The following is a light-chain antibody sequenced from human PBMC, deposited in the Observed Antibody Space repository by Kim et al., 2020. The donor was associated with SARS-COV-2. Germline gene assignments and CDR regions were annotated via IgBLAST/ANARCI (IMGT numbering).Light chain of an antibody. CDR1: QTVGSH. Sequence: DIQMTQSPLSLSASVGDTVTITCRASQTVGSHLNWFQHKPGKVPKLLIFGASNLQRGVPSRFSASGSGTDFTLTISSLQPEDFVTYYCQQTYSIPTFGPGTKVDIK. V-gene: IGKV1-39*01. CDR3: QQTYSIPT. J-gene: IGKJ1*01. CDR2: GAS.